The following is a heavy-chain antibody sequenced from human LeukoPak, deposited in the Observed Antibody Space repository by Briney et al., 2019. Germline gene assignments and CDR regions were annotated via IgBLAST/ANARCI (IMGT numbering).Heavy chain of an antibody. Sequence: PSETLSLTCTVSGGSISSSSYYWGWIRQPPGKGLEWIGSIYYSGSTYYNPSLKSRVTISVDTSKNQFSLKLSSVTAADTAVYYCARGGPKSDRVLLWFGEFDYWGQGTLVTVSS. CDR1: GGSISSSSYY. CDR3: ARGGPKSDRVLLWFGEFDY. CDR2: IYYSGST. V-gene: IGHV4-39*01. D-gene: IGHD3-10*01. J-gene: IGHJ4*02.